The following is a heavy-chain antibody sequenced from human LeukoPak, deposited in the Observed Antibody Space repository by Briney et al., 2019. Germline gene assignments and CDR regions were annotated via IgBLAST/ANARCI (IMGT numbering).Heavy chain of an antibody. CDR1: GYSFTSYW. CDR3: ARVPAGYCSSTSCYSFDY. CDR2: IYPGDSDT. V-gene: IGHV5-51*01. D-gene: IGHD2-2*02. Sequence: GESLKISCKGSGYSFTSYWIGWVRQMPGKGLEWMGIIYPGDSDTRYSPSFQGQVTISADKSIGTAYLQWSSLKASDTAMYYCARVPAGYCSSTSCYSFDYWGQGTLVTVSS. J-gene: IGHJ4*02.